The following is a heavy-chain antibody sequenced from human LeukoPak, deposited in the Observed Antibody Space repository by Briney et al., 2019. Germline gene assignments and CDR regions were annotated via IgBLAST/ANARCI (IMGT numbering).Heavy chain of an antibody. CDR2: IYTSCST. V-gene: IGHV4-4*07. CDR3: ARGVEDIVVVPGNWFDP. Sequence: SETLSLTCTVSGGSISSYNWSWSRLPAGKGLELVGRIYTSCSTNYNPSLKSRVTMSVDTSKNQFSLKLSSVTAADTAVDYCARGVEDIVVVPGNWFDPWGQGTLVTVSS. CDR1: GGSISSYN. D-gene: IGHD2-2*01. J-gene: IGHJ5*02.